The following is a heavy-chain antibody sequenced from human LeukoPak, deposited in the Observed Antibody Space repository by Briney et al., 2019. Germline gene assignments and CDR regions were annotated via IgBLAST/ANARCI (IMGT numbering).Heavy chain of an antibody. Sequence: RESGPALVKPTQTLTLTCTFSGFSLSTSGMCVSWIRQPPGKALEWLARIDWDDDKYYSTSLKTRLTIPKDTSKNQVVLTMTNMDPVDTATYYCARITAARLYAFDIWGQGTMVTVSS. J-gene: IGHJ3*02. D-gene: IGHD6-6*01. V-gene: IGHV2-70*11. CDR2: IDWDDDK. CDR3: ARITAARLYAFDI. CDR1: GFSLSTSGMC.